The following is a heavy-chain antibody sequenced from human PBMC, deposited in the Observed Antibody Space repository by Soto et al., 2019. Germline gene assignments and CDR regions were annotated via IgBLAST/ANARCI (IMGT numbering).Heavy chain of an antibody. Sequence: SVKVSCKASGGTFSRYAISLVRQAPGQGLEWMGGIIPIFGTANYAQKFQGRVTITADESTSTAYMELSSLRSEETAVYYCARVSYGYVRGYRSGGSCYPDNYYGMDVWGQGTTVTVSS. J-gene: IGHJ6*02. V-gene: IGHV1-69*13. D-gene: IGHD2-15*01. CDR1: GGTFSRYA. CDR2: IIPIFGTA. CDR3: ARVSYGYVRGYRSGGSCYPDNYYGMDV.